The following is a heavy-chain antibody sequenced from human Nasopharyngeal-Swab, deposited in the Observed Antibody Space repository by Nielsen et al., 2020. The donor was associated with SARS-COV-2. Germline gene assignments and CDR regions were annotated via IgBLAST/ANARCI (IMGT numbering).Heavy chain of an antibody. J-gene: IGHJ4*02. CDR3: ARESTNKKYCSSTSCYYFDY. V-gene: IGHV4-34*01. D-gene: IGHD2-2*01. Sequence: SQTLSLTCAVYGGSFSGYYWSWIRQPPGKGLEWIGEINHSGSTNYNPSLKSRVTISVDTSKNQFSLKLSSVTAADTAVYYCARESTNKKYCSSTSCYYFDYWGQGTLVTVSS. CDR2: INHSGST. CDR1: GGSFSGYY.